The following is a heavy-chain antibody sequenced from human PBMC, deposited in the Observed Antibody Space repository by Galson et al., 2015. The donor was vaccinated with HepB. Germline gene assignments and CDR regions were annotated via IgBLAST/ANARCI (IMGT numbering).Heavy chain of an antibody. CDR3: ARLRWYQGIDY. CDR2: LYHGGST. V-gene: IGHV4-38-2*01. J-gene: IGHJ4*02. CDR1: GFSITSGYY. D-gene: IGHD4-23*01. Sequence: LSLTCAVSGFSITSGYYWGWLRQPPGKGLQWIGTLYHGGSTSTNPSLKSRVTISIDTSKNQFSLKMSSVTAADTALYYCARLRWYQGIDYWGQGTPVAVSS.